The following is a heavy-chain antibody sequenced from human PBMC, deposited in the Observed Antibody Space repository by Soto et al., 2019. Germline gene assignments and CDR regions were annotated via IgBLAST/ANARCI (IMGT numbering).Heavy chain of an antibody. CDR1: GYTFTSYA. CDR2: INAGNGNT. V-gene: IGHV1-3*05. CDR3: ARGRPLAADY. Sequence: QVQLVQSGAEEKKPGASVKVSCKASGYTFTSYAMHWVRQAPGQRLEWMGWINAGNGNTKYSQEFQGRVTITRDTSACTAYMGLRSLRSEDTAVECCARGRPLAADYWGHGTLVTVSS. J-gene: IGHJ4*01.